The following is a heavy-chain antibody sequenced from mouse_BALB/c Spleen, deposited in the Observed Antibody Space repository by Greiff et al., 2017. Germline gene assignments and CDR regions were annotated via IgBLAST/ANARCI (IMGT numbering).Heavy chain of an antibody. CDR2: ISSGSSTI. D-gene: IGHD2-14*01. J-gene: IGHJ4*01. V-gene: IGHV5-17*02. CDR3: ARHYYRYDGSFYAMDY. CDR1: GFTFSSFG. Sequence: EVHLVESGGGLVQPGGSRKLSCAASGFTFSSFGMHWVRQAPEKGLEWVAYISSGSSTIYYADTVKGRFTISRDNPKNTLFLQMTSLRSEDTAMYYCARHYYRYDGSFYAMDYWGQGTSVTVSS.